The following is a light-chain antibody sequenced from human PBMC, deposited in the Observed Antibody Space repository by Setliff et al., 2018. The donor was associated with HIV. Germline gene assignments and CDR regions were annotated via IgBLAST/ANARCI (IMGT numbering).Light chain of an antibody. CDR3: CSYADRTVYV. CDR1: SSDVGNYNL. J-gene: IGLJ1*01. CDR2: EDN. V-gene: IGLV2-23*01. Sequence: QSVLTQPASVSGSPGQSITISCTGTSSDVGNYNLVSWYQKHPGKAPKLMIYEDNKRPSGVSDRFSGSKSGNTASLTISGLQAEDEADYYCCSYADRTVYVFGTGTRSPS.